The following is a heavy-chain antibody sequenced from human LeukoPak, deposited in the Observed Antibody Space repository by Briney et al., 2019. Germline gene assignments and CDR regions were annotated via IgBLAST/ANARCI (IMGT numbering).Heavy chain of an antibody. Sequence: SETLSLTCSVSGDSITGYYWGWIRQPPGKGLEWIGNIYYTGNTYYNSSLKSRVTISLDTSKNQFSLKLSSVTAADTAVYYCARDRDDSSGYYSRYNNWFDPWGQGTLVTVSS. J-gene: IGHJ5*02. CDR1: GDSITGYY. V-gene: IGHV4-39*07. CDR3: ARDRDDSSGYYSRYNNWFDP. CDR2: IYYTGNT. D-gene: IGHD3-22*01.